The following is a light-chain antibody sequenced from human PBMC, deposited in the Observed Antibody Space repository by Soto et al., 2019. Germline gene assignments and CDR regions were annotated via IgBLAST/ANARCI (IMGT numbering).Light chain of an antibody. CDR2: AAS. V-gene: IGKV1-33*01. J-gene: IGKJ5*01. Sequence: DIEMTQSPSSLSASVGDRVTITCRTSQRSGTHLNWYHEKPGKAPKLLIYAASSLEAGVPSRFRGSGSGTDFPFTISRLQPEDIATYYCQQYENLCTFGQGTLLEI. CDR1: QRSGTH. CDR3: QQYENLCT.